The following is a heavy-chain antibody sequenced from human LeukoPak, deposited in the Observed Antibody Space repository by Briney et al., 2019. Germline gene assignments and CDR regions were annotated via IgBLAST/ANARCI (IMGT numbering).Heavy chain of an antibody. V-gene: IGHV3-7*01. CDR1: GGSFSGYY. CDR3: ARDHRDSYYFY. J-gene: IGHJ4*02. CDR2: IKEDGNAE. D-gene: IGHD3-22*01. Sequence: PSETLSLTCAVYGGSFSGYYWSWIRQPPGKGLEWVANIKEDGNAEYYADSVKGRFIISRDNAKNSLYLQMNNLRAEDTAVYFCARDHRDSYYFYWGQGTVVTVSS.